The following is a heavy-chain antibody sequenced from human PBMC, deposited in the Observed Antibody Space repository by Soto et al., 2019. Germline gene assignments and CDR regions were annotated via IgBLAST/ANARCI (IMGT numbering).Heavy chain of an antibody. Sequence: SETLSLTCTVSGGSISSYYWSWIRQPPGKGLEWIGYIYYSGSTNYNPSLKSRVTISVDTSKNQFSLKLSSVTAADTAVYYCSRVVADYYGSGSYYPSYYYYYMDVWGKGTTVTVSS. CDR2: IYYSGST. D-gene: IGHD3-10*01. J-gene: IGHJ6*03. V-gene: IGHV4-59*01. CDR3: SRVVADYYGSGSYYPSYYYYYMDV. CDR1: GGSISSYY.